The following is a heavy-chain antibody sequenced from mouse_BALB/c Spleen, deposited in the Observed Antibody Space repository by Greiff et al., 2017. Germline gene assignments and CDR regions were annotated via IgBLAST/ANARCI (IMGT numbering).Heavy chain of an antibody. J-gene: IGHJ4*01. CDR2: ISSGGSYT. V-gene: IGHV5-6*01. CDR3: ARHETTATLYYAMDY. Sequence: EVMLVESGGDLVKPGGSLKLSCAASRFTFSSYGMSWVRQTPDKRLEWVATISSGGSYTYYPDSVKGRFTISRDNAKNTLYLQMSSLKSEDTAMYYCARHETTATLYYAMDYWGQGTSVTVSS. D-gene: IGHD1-2*01. CDR1: RFTFSSYG.